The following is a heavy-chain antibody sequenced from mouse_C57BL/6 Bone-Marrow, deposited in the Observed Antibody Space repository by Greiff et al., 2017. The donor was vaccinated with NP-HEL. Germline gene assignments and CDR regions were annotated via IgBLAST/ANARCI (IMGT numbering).Heavy chain of an antibody. J-gene: IGHJ1*03. D-gene: IGHD1-1*01. CDR3: VRGAYYYGSSYGYFDV. V-gene: IGHV10-1*01. CDR1: GFSFNTYA. CDR2: IRSKSNNYAT. Sequence: EVKLQESGGGLVQPKGSLKLSCAASGFSFNTYAMNWVRQAPGKGLEWVARIRSKSNNYATYYADSVKDRFTISRDDSESMLYLQMNNLKTEDTAVYYCVRGAYYYGSSYGYFDVWGTGTTVTVSS.